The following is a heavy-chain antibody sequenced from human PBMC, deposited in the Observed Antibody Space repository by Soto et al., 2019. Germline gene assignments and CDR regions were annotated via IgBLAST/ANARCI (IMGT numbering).Heavy chain of an antibody. J-gene: IGHJ4*02. V-gene: IGHV3-30-3*01. CDR2: ISYDGSNK. D-gene: IGHD3-3*01. CDR3: ARPYYDFWSGSVYYFDY. CDR1: GFTFSSYA. Sequence: PGGSLRLSCAASGFTFSSYAMHWVRQAPGKGLEWVAVISYDGSNKYYADSVKGRFTISRDNSKNTLYLQMNSLRAEDTAVYYCARPYYDFWSGSVYYFDYWGQGTLVTVSX.